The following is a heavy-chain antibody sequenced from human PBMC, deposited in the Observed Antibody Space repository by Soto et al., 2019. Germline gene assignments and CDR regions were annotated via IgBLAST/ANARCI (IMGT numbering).Heavy chain of an antibody. D-gene: IGHD3-3*01. CDR3: ARNGSYYDFWSGYYFGGGMDV. CDR2: INHSGST. CDR1: GGSFSGYY. J-gene: IGHJ6*02. Sequence: SETLSLTCAVYGGSFSGYYWSWIRQPPGKGLEWSGEINHSGSTNYNPSLKSRVTISVDTSKNQFSLKLSSVTAADTAVYYCARNGSYYDFWSGYYFGGGMDVWGQGTTVTVYS. V-gene: IGHV4-34*01.